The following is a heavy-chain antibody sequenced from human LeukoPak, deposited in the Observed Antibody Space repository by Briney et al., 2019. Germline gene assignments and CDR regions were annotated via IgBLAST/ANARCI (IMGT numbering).Heavy chain of an antibody. Sequence: SSETLSLTCTVSGGSISSSNYYWGWIRQPPGKGLEWIGSIYYSGSTYYNPSLKSRVTISVDTSKNQFSLKLSSVTAADTAVYYCASRYSSSWHNWFDPWGQGTLVTVSS. V-gene: IGHV4-39*01. J-gene: IGHJ5*02. CDR2: IYYSGST. CDR3: ASRYSSSWHNWFDP. CDR1: GGSISSSNYY. D-gene: IGHD6-13*01.